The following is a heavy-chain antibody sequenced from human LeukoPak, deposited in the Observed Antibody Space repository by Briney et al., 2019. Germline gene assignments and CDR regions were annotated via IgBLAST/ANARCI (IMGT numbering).Heavy chain of an antibody. D-gene: IGHD3-22*01. CDR1: LFTFITYW. CDR3: ARDSSGYQ. CDR2: IKEDGSEK. Sequence: PGGALRLSCAASLFTFITYWTSGVCQAPGKGLEWVANIKEDGSEKYYGDSVKGRFTISRDNAKNSLYLQMNSLRAEDTAVYYCARDSSGYQWGQGTLVTVSS. J-gene: IGHJ4*02. V-gene: IGHV3-7*01.